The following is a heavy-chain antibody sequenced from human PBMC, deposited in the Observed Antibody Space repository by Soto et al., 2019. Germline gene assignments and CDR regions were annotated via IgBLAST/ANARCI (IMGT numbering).Heavy chain of an antibody. CDR3: AHISSWWQWLVPFDF. CDR2: IYCDDDK. J-gene: IGHJ4*02. V-gene: IGHV2-5*02. CDR1: GFSLSTSGVG. Sequence: QITLKESGPTLVKPTQPLTLTCTFSGFSLSTSGVGVGWIRQPPGKALELLALIYCDDDKGYSPSLKSRLTITKAATKKHVVLTTPNMDAVDTARYYCAHISSWWQWLVPFDFWGQGTPVTVSS. D-gene: IGHD6-19*01.